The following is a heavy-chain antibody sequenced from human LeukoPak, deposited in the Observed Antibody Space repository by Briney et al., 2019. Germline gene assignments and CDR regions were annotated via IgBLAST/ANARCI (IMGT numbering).Heavy chain of an antibody. Sequence: KTSETLSLTCTASGGSISSYYWSWIRQPPGKGLEWIGYIYYSGSTNYNPSLKSRVTISVDTSKNQFSLKLSSVTAADTAVYYCARGSVRGVIISRRLDAFDIWGQGTMVTVSS. J-gene: IGHJ3*02. CDR2: IYYSGST. CDR1: GGSISSYY. CDR3: ARGSVRGVIISRRLDAFDI. D-gene: IGHD3-10*01. V-gene: IGHV4-59*01.